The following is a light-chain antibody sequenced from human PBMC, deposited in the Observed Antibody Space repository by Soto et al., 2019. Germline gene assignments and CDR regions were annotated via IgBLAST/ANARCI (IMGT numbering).Light chain of an antibody. CDR1: QGIRND. J-gene: IGKJ1*01. Sequence: DIQMTQSPSSLSASVGDRVTITCRASQGIRNDLGWYQQKPGKAPKVLIYEASSLQSGVPSRFSGSGSGTDFTLTITSLQPEDFATYYCQQSYNTPRTFGQGTKVDIK. CDR2: EAS. V-gene: IGKV1-39*01. CDR3: QQSYNTPRT.